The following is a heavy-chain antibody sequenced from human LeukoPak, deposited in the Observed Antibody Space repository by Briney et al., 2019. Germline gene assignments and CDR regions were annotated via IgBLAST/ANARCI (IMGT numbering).Heavy chain of an antibody. CDR3: AREDPQTTVPEGMDV. Sequence: SETLSLTCTVSGGSISSHYWSWIRQPPGKGLEWIGYIYYSGGTNYNPSLKSRVTISVDTSRNQFSLQLRSVTAADTAVYYCAREDPQTTVPEGMDVWGQGTTVIVSS. CDR2: IYYSGGT. J-gene: IGHJ6*02. V-gene: IGHV4-59*11. CDR1: GGSISSHY. D-gene: IGHD4-17*01.